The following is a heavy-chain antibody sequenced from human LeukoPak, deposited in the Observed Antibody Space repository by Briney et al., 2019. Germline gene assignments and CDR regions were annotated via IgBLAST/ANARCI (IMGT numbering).Heavy chain of an antibody. CDR3: ARGLVRFGELY. V-gene: IGHV4-34*01. Sequence: PGGSLRLSCAASGFTFTSYSMSWVRQAPGKGLEWIGEINHSGSTNYNPSLKSRVTISVDTSKNQFSLKLSSVTAADTAVYYCARGLVRFGELYWGQGTLVTVSS. D-gene: IGHD3-10*01. CDR2: INHSGST. CDR1: GFTFTSYS. J-gene: IGHJ4*02.